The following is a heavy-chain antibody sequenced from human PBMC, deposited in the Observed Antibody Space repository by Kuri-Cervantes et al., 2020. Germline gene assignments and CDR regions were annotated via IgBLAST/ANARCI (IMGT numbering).Heavy chain of an antibody. D-gene: IGHD3-22*01. Sequence: LSLTCAASGFIFDDYAMHWVRQAPGKGLEWVSGISWNSGSIGYADSVKGRFTISRDNAKNSLYLQMNSLRAEDTALYYCAKDHYYDSSGYKADAFDIWSQGTIVTVSS. CDR1: GFIFDDYA. CDR3: AKDHYYDSSGYKADAFDI. V-gene: IGHV3-9*01. J-gene: IGHJ3*02. CDR2: ISWNSGSI.